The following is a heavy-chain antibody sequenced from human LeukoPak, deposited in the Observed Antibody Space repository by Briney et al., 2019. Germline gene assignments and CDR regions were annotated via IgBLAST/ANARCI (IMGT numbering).Heavy chain of an antibody. CDR2: IYHSGST. J-gene: IGHJ5*02. CDR3: ARYCSSTSCSNWFDP. CDR1: GYSISSGYY. V-gene: IGHV4-38-2*01. Sequence: SETLSLTCAVSGYSISSGYYWGWTRQPPGKGLEWIGSIYHSGSTYYNPSLKSRVTISVDTSKNQFSLKLSSVTAADTAVYYCARYCSSTSCSNWFDPWGQGTLVTVSS. D-gene: IGHD2-2*01.